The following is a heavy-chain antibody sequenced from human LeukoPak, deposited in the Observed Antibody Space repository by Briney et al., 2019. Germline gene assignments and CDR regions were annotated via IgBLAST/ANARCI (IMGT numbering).Heavy chain of an antibody. CDR2: IYYSGST. CDR3: ASVVGATRVAY. CDR1: GDSISSSRSY. D-gene: IGHD1-26*01. Sequence: SETLSLTCTVSGDSISSSRSYWGWIRQPPGKGLEWIGSIYYSGSTYYNTSLKSRVTISVDTSKNQFSLKLSSVTAADTAVYYCASVVGATRVAYWGQGTLVTVSS. J-gene: IGHJ4*02. V-gene: IGHV4-39*01.